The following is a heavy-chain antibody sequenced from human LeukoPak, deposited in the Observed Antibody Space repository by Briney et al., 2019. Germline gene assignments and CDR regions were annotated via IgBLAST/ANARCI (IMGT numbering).Heavy chain of an antibody. Sequence: SETLSLTCTVSGGSISSYYWSWIRQPPGKGLEWIGYIYYSGSTNYNPSLKSRVTISVDTSKNQFSLKLSSVTAADTAVYYCARVRYSSSSPNWFDPWGQGTLVTVSS. CDR1: GGSISSYY. CDR2: IYYSGST. D-gene: IGHD6-19*01. CDR3: ARVRYSSSSPNWFDP. J-gene: IGHJ5*02. V-gene: IGHV4-59*01.